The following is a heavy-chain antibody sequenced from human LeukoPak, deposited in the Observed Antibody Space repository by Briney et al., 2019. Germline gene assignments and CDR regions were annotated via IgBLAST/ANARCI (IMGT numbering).Heavy chain of an antibody. CDR1: GGSFSGYY. CDR2: IYYSGST. D-gene: IGHD3-10*01. Sequence: PSETLSLTCAVYGGSFSGYYWSWIRQPPGKGLEWIGSIYYSGSTYYNPSLKSRVTISVDTSKNQFSLKLSSVTAADTAVYYCARHPHYGSGSYRNYNWFDPWGQGTLVTVSS. V-gene: IGHV4-34*01. J-gene: IGHJ5*02. CDR3: ARHPHYGSGSYRNYNWFDP.